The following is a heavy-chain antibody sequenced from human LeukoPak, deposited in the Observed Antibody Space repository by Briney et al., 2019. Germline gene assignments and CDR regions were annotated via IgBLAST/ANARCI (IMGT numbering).Heavy chain of an antibody. CDR3: AKWGHSGSYYDY. V-gene: IGHV3-23*01. CDR1: GLTFSNYA. Sequence: GGSLRLSWAASGLTFSNYAMSWVRQAPGKGLEWVSSISVSGGNTYHADSVKGRFTISRDNSKNTLDLQMNSLRAEDTAVYYCAKWGHSGSYYDYWGQGTLVTVSS. J-gene: IGHJ4*02. D-gene: IGHD1-26*01. CDR2: ISVSGGNT.